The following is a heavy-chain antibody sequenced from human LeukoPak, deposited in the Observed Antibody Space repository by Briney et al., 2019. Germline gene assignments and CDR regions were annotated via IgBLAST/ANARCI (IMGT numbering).Heavy chain of an antibody. CDR2: ISGSSYYI. CDR3: AKDPGRFLGPGLFDY. D-gene: IGHD3-3*01. V-gene: IGHV3-21*04. Sequence: KSGGSLRLSCAASGFTFSSYSMNWVRQAPGKGLEWVSSISGSSYYIYYADSVKGRFTISRDNSKNTLYLQMNSLRAEDTAVYYCAKDPGRFLGPGLFDYWGQGTLVTVSS. J-gene: IGHJ4*02. CDR1: GFTFSSYS.